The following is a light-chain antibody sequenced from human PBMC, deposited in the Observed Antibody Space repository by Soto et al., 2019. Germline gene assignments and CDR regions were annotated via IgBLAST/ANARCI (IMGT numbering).Light chain of an antibody. Sequence: DLQMTQSPTSLSASVGDRVSITCRASETINIYLNWYQKKSGEAPKLLIYAASSLQSGVPSRFSGSGAGTGFTLTSSSLQPEDFATYYCQQTYSTPGTFGQGTKVEIK. CDR2: AAS. CDR3: QQTYSTPGT. V-gene: IGKV1-39*01. J-gene: IGKJ1*01. CDR1: ETINIY.